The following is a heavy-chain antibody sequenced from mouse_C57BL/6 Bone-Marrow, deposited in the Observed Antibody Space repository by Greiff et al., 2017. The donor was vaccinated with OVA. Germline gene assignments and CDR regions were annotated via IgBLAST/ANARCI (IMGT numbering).Heavy chain of an antibody. CDR3: ARLRTWYFDV. CDR1: GFTFSSYT. CDR2: ISGGGGNT. V-gene: IGHV5-9*01. J-gene: IGHJ1*03. Sequence: EVKLVESGGGLVKPGGSLKLSCAASGFTFSSYTMSWVRQTPEKRLEWVATISGGGGNTYYPDSVKGRFTISRDNAKNTMYLQMSSLRSEETALYYCARLRTWYFDVWGTGTTVTVSS.